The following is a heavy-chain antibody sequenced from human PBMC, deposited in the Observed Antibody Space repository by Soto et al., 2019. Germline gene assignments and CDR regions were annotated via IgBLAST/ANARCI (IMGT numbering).Heavy chain of an antibody. CDR3: AKDQDFWSGYSDY. D-gene: IGHD3-3*01. CDR2: ISSSVSSI. CDR1: GFTFSSYS. J-gene: IGHJ4*02. V-gene: IGHV3-48*01. Sequence: GGSLRLSCAASGFTFSSYSMNWVRQAPGKGLEWVSYISSSVSSIYYADSVKGRFTISRVNSKNTLYLQMNSLRADDTAVYYCAKDQDFWSGYSDYWGQGTLVTVSS.